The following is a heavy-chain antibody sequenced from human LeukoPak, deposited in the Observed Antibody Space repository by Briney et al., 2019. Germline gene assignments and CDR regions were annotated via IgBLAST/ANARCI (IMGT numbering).Heavy chain of an antibody. D-gene: IGHD5-12*01. CDR3: ARDNSGYDTTENYYYYYMDV. V-gene: IGHV4-59*01. CDR1: GGSISSYY. Sequence: SETLSLTCTVSGGSISSYYWSWIRQPPGKGLEWIGYIYYSGSTNYNPSLKSRVTISVDTSKNQFSLKLSSVTAADTAVYYCARDNSGYDTTENYYYYYMDVWGKGTTVTVSS. CDR2: IYYSGST. J-gene: IGHJ6*03.